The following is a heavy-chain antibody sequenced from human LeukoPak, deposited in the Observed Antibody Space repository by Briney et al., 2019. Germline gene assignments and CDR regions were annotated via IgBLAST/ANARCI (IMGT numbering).Heavy chain of an antibody. CDR3: ARDPRGGTSRDNWFDP. Sequence: SETLSLTCTVSGVSVSSGMYYWTWIRQHPGRGLECIGFIHFTGSIHYNPSLESRATISVDASDNQFSLRLKSVTAADTAVYYCARDPRGGTSRDNWFDPWGQGTLVTVSS. J-gene: IGHJ5*02. CDR1: GVSVSSGMYY. D-gene: IGHD1-1*01. CDR2: IHFTGSI. V-gene: IGHV4-31*03.